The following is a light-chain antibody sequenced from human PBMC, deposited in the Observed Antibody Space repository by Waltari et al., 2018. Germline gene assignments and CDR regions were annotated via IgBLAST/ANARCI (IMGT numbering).Light chain of an antibody. CDR3: QHYDHGPPIT. Sequence: DIVMTQSPATRSVSPGERATLSCRASQSISTNLAWYQQKPGQAPRLLIYGASIRGTGIPARFSGSGSGTEFTLTISSLQSEDFAVYYCQHYDHGPPITFGQGTRLEIK. CDR1: QSISTN. J-gene: IGKJ5*01. CDR2: GAS. V-gene: IGKV3D-15*01.